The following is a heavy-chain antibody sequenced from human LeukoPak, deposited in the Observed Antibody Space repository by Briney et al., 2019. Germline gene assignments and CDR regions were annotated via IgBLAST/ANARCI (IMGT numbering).Heavy chain of an antibody. CDR3: AKGKCSSNSCYVFDY. D-gene: IGHD2-2*01. V-gene: IGHV3-30*02. Sequence: PGGSLRLSCAASGFTFSVYGMHWVRQAPGKGPEWVAFTRYDGTDKYYADSVRGRFTISRDNSKNTLYLQMNSLRAEDTAVYYYAKGKCSSNSCYVFDYWGQGTLVTVSS. CDR2: TRYDGTDK. J-gene: IGHJ4*02. CDR1: GFTFSVYG.